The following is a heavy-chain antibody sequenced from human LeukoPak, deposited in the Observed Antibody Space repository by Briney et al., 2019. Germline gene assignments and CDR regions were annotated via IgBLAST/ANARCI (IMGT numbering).Heavy chain of an antibody. CDR1: GGSISSYN. V-gene: IGHV4-59*12. D-gene: IGHD3-22*01. CDR2: IYYSGST. J-gene: IGHJ4*02. CDR3: ARRDDSSGYAFDY. Sequence: SETLSLTCTVSGGSISSYNWSWIRQPPGKGLEWIGYIYYSGSTYYNPSLKSRVTISVDRSKNQFSLKLSSVTAADTAVYYCARRDDSSGYAFDYWGQGTLVTVSS.